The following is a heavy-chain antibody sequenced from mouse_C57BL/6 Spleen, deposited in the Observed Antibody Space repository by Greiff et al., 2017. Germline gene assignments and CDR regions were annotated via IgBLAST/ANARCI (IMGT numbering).Heavy chain of an antibody. D-gene: IGHD2-2*01. CDR1: GFTISSYG. J-gene: IGHJ2*01. CDR3: ARQGSTMVTSFDY. V-gene: IGHV5-6*01. Sequence: EVQLVESGGDLVKPGGSLKLSCAASGFTISSYGMSWVRQTPDKRLEWVATISSGGSYTYYPDSVKGRFTISRDNAKNTLYLQMSSLKSEDTAMYYCARQGSTMVTSFDYWGQGTTLTVSS. CDR2: ISSGGSYT.